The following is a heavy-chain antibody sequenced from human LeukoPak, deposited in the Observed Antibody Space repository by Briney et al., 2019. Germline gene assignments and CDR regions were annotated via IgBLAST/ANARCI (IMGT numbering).Heavy chain of an antibody. Sequence: PGGSLRLSCAASGFTFSSYSMNWVRQAPGKGLEWVSAISGSGGSTYYADSVKGRFTISRDNSKNTLHLQMNSLRAEDTAVYYCAKHPRITMVRGVIFPDYWGQGTLVTVSS. V-gene: IGHV3-23*01. CDR2: ISGSGGST. D-gene: IGHD3-10*01. CDR1: GFTFSSYS. J-gene: IGHJ4*02. CDR3: AKHPRITMVRGVIFPDY.